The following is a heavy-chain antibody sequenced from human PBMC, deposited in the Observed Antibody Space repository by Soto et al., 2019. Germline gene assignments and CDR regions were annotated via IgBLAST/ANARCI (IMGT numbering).Heavy chain of an antibody. D-gene: IGHD1-26*01. J-gene: IGHJ5*02. CDR1: GFTVSTNH. Sequence: GGSLRLSCAASGFTVSTNHMSWVRQAPGKGLEWVSVIYSGGATYYADSVKGRFTISRDNSKNTLYLQMNSLRVEDTAVYYCARGGMVRMFDPWGQGTLVTVSS. V-gene: IGHV3-66*01. CDR2: IYSGGAT. CDR3: ARGGMVRMFDP.